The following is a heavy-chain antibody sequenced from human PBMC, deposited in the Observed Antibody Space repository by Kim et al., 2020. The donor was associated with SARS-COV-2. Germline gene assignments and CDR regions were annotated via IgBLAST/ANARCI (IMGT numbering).Heavy chain of an antibody. Sequence: TKYSHKFQGRVTITRDTSASTAYMELSSLRSEDTAVYYCASLYGKFDDYWGQGTLVTVSS. J-gene: IGHJ4*02. CDR3: ASLYGKFDDY. V-gene: IGHV1-3*01. CDR2: T. D-gene: IGHD4-17*01.